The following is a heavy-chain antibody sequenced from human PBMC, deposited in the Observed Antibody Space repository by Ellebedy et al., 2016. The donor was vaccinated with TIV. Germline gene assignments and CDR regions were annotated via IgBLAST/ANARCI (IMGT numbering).Heavy chain of an antibody. Sequence: GSLRLXXTVSGGSISKFSWTWIRQPPGKGLEWIGYIFYSGDTNYNPSLKSRVSMSVDTSKGQLSLTLTSVTAADTGVYYCARFDYDVEGHYGLDVWGQGTTVTVSS. V-gene: IGHV4-59*01. J-gene: IGHJ6*02. CDR2: IFYSGDT. D-gene: IGHD3-16*01. CDR3: ARFDYDVEGHYGLDV. CDR1: GGSISKFS.